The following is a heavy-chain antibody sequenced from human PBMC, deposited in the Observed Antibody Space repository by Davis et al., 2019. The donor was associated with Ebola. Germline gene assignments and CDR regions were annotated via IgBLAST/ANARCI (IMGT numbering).Heavy chain of an antibody. CDR3: AREGGMVVAATVYYYYGMDG. Sequence: PGGSLRLSCAASGFTFSSYSMNWVRQAPGKGLEWVSSISSSSSYIYYADSVKGRFTISRDNAKNSLYLQMNSLRAEDTAVYYCAREGGMVVAATVYYYYGMDGWGQGTTVTVSS. J-gene: IGHJ6*02. CDR2: ISSSSSYI. V-gene: IGHV3-21*04. D-gene: IGHD2-15*01. CDR1: GFTFSSYS.